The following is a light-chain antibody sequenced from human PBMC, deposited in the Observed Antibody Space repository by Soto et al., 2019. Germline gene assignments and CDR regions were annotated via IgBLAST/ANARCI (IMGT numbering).Light chain of an antibody. J-gene: IGKJ2*01. V-gene: IGKV3-15*01. Sequence: EIVMTQSPSTLSVSPGERATLSCRASQSVSNNLAWYQQKPGQAPRLLIFGSSTRATGTPARFSGSGSGTGFTLTLSIMKSEDVAFSYCQQYKYRPQRHTFGQGTKLEIK. CDR3: QQYKYRPQRHT. CDR1: QSVSNN. CDR2: GSS.